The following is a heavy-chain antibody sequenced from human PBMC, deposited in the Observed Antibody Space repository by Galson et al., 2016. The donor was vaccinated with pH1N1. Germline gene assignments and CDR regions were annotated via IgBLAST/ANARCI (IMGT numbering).Heavy chain of an antibody. CDR3: ARHFHGDYALD. Sequence: LSLTCTVSGGSISSSSYYWGWIRQPPGKGLEWIGSVYYSGITYYNPSLKSRVTISVDTSKKQFSLKLSSVTAADTAVYYCARHFHGDYALDWGQGTTVTVSS. D-gene: IGHD4-17*01. J-gene: IGHJ6*02. V-gene: IGHV4-39*01. CDR2: VYYSGIT. CDR1: GGSISSSSYY.